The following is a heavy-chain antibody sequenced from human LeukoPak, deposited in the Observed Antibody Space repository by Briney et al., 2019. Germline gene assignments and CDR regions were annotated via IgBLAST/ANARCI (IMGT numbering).Heavy chain of an antibody. Sequence: PSETLSLTCTVSGGSISSSSYYWGWIRQPPGKGLERIGSIYYSGSTYYNPSLKSRVTISVDTSKNQFSLKLSSVTAADTAVYYCARDPTVVTPWDAFDIWGQGTMVTVSS. CDR2: IYYSGST. V-gene: IGHV4-39*07. J-gene: IGHJ3*02. D-gene: IGHD4-23*01. CDR3: ARDPTVVTPWDAFDI. CDR1: GGSISSSSYY.